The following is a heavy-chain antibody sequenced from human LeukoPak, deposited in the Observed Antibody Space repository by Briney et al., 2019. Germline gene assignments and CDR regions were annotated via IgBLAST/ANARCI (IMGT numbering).Heavy chain of an antibody. CDR3: ARGLGRATHNYFDY. Sequence: AASVKVSCKASGYTFTGYYMHWVRQAPGQGLEWMGWINPNSGGTNYVQKFQGRVTMTRDTSISTAYMELSRLRSDDTAVYYCARGLGRATHNYFDYWGQGTLVTVSS. CDR2: INPNSGGT. CDR1: GYTFTGYY. V-gene: IGHV1-2*02. D-gene: IGHD1-26*01. J-gene: IGHJ4*02.